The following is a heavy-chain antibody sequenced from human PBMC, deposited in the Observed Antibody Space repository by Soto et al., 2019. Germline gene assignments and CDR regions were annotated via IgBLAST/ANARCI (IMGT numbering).Heavy chain of an antibody. CDR2: IIPIFGTA. D-gene: IGHD5-12*01. V-gene: IGHV1-69*13. CDR1: GGTFSSYA. Sequence: SVKVSCKASGGTFSSYAISWVRQAPGQGLEWMGGIIPIFGTANYAQKFQGRVTITADESTSTAYMELSSLRSEDTAVYYCSGLGGGYNWPYWGQGTLVTVSS. CDR3: SGLGGGYNWPY. J-gene: IGHJ4*02.